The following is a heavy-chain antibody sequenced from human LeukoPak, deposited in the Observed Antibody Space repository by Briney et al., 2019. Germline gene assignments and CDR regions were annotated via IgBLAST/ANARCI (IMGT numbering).Heavy chain of an antibody. CDR1: GGTFSSYA. V-gene: IGHV1-69*04. CDR3: ARDRIVVVAAKYYYYGMDV. Sequence: GASVKVSCKASGGTFSSYAISWVRQAPGQGLEWMGRIIPILGIANYAQKFQGRVTITADKSTSTAYMELSSLRSEDTAVYYCARDRIVVVAAKYYYYGMDVWGQGTTVTVSS. CDR2: IIPILGIA. J-gene: IGHJ6*02. D-gene: IGHD2-15*01.